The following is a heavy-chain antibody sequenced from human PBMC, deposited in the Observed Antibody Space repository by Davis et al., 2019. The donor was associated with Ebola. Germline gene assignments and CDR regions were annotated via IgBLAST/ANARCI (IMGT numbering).Heavy chain of an antibody. CDR1: GGSFSGYY. D-gene: IGHD3-10*01. V-gene: IGHV4-34*01. CDR2: INHSGST. Sequence: PSETLSLTCAVYGGSFSGYYWSWIRQPPGKGLEWIGEINHSGSTNYNPSLKSRVTISVDTSKNQFSLKLSSVTAADTAVYYCAREAFYPVRASRGNWFDPWGQGTLVTVSS. J-gene: IGHJ5*02. CDR3: AREAFYPVRASRGNWFDP.